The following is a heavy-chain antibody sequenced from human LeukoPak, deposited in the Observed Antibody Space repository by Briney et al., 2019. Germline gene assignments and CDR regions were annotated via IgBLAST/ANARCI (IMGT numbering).Heavy chain of an antibody. CDR3: ARRLKIAARPYSYYMDV. V-gene: IGHV1-69*04. Sequence: ASVKVSCKASGGTFSSYAISWVRQAPGQGLEWMGRIIPILGIANYAQKFQGRVTITADKSTSTAYMELSSLRSEDTAVYYCARRLKIAARPYSYYMDVWGKGTTVTVSS. D-gene: IGHD6-6*01. CDR2: IIPILGIA. J-gene: IGHJ6*03. CDR1: GGTFSSYA.